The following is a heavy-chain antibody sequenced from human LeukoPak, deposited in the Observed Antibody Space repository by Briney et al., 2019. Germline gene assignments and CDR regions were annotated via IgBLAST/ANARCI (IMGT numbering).Heavy chain of an antibody. CDR1: GFTLSSYG. V-gene: IGHV3-33*06. CDR3: AKDILTGFDAFDI. Sequence: GGSLRLSCAASGFTLSSYGMHWVRQAPGKGLEWVAVIWYDGSNKYYADSVKGRFTISRDNSKNTLYLQMNSLRAEDTAVYYCAKDILTGFDAFDIWGQGTRVTVSS. J-gene: IGHJ3*02. D-gene: IGHD3-9*01. CDR2: IWYDGSNK.